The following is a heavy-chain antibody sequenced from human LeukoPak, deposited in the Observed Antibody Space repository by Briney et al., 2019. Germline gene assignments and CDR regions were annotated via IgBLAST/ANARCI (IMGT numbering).Heavy chain of an antibody. D-gene: IGHD3-16*01. CDR3: AKKRSFNTFGGVDDAFDI. J-gene: IGHJ3*02. V-gene: IGHV3-23*01. CDR1: GFTFRSYA. CDR2: ISGSGGSK. Sequence: SGGSLRLSCAASGFTFRSYAMSWVRQAPGKGLEWVSAISGSGGSKDYADSVKGRFTISRDNSKNTLYLQVSSLRAEDTAVYYCAKKRSFNTFGGVDDAFDIWGQGTMVAVSS.